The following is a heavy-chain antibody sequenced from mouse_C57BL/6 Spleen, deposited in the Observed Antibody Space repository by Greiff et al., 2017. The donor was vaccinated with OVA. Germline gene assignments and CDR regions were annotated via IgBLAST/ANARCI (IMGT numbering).Heavy chain of an antibody. D-gene: IGHD1-1*01. J-gene: IGHJ2*01. CDR2: ISSGSSTI. CDR1: GFTFSDYG. CDR3: ARLLYDYGGDD. V-gene: IGHV5-17*01. Sequence: EVMLVESGGGLVKPGGSLKLSCAASGFTFSDYGMHWVRQAPEKGLEWVAYISSGSSTIYYADTVKGRFTFSRDNAKNTLFLQMTSLRSEDAAMYYCARLLYDYGGDDGGQGTTLTVSS.